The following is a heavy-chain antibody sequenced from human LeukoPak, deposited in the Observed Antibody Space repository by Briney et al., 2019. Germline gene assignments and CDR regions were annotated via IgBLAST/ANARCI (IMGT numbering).Heavy chain of an antibody. Sequence: SETLSLTCTVSGGSISSSSYYWGWIRQPPGKGLEWIGSIYYSGSTYYNPSLKSRVTISVDTSKNQFSLKLSSVTAADTAVYYCARHKQGIGGDWFDPWGQGTLVTVSS. D-gene: IGHD6-13*01. CDR3: ARHKQGIGGDWFDP. CDR2: IYYSGST. V-gene: IGHV4-39*01. CDR1: GGSISSSSYY. J-gene: IGHJ5*02.